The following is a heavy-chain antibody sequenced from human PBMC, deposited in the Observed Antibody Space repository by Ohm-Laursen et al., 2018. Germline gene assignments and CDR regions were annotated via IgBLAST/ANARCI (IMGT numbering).Heavy chain of an antibody. CDR3: STATSPKQH. Sequence: GASVKVSCKASGYTLTSYDINWVRQATGQGLEWMGWITPNTGDTKYAQKFQGRVTMTRDTSITTAYMEVSRLTSDDTAMYYCSTATSPKQHWGQGTLVTVSS. CDR2: ITPNTGDT. V-gene: IGHV1-2*02. J-gene: IGHJ1*01. CDR1: GYTLTSYD. D-gene: IGHD1/OR15-1a*01.